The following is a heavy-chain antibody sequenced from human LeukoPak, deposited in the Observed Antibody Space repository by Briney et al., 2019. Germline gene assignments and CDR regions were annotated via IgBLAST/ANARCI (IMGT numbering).Heavy chain of an antibody. CDR2: IYYSGST. Sequence: SETLSLTCTVSGGSISSGDYYWSWIRQPPGKGLEWIGYIYYSGSTYYNPSLKSRVTISVDTSKNQFSLKLSSVTAADTAVYYCARGDILTRTDYWGQGTLVTVSS. CDR1: GGSISSGDYY. J-gene: IGHJ4*02. D-gene: IGHD3-9*01. V-gene: IGHV4-30-4*01. CDR3: ARGDILTRTDY.